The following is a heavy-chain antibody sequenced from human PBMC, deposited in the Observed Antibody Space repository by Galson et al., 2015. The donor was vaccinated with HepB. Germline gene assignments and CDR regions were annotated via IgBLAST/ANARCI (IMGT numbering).Heavy chain of an antibody. CDR2: IIPIFGTA. V-gene: IGHV1-69*13. CDR1: GGTFSSYA. Sequence: SVKVSCKASGGTFSSYAISWVRQAPGQGLEWMGGIIPIFGTANYAQKFQGRVTITADESTSTAYMELSSLRSEDTAVYYCARDERGDDGYSYGRDAFDIWGQGTMVTVSS. CDR3: ARDERGDDGYSYGRDAFDI. J-gene: IGHJ3*02. D-gene: IGHD5-18*01.